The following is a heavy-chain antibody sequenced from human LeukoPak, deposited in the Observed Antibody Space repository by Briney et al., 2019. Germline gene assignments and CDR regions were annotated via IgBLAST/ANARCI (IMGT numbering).Heavy chain of an antibody. CDR1: GFTFSSYG. J-gene: IGHJ4*02. Sequence: GRSLRLSCAASGFTFSSYGMHWVRQAPGKGLEWVAVISYDGSNKYCADSVKGRFTISRDNSKNTLYLQMNSLRAEDTAVYYCAKTLREFYDWLLPDYWGQGTLVTVSS. V-gene: IGHV3-30*18. D-gene: IGHD3-9*01. CDR2: ISYDGSNK. CDR3: AKTLREFYDWLLPDY.